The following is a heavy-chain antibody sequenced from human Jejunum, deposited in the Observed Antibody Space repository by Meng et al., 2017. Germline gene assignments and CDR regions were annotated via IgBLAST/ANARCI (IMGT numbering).Heavy chain of an antibody. J-gene: IGHJ5*02. CDR1: GVSISRSHW. D-gene: IGHD3-16*01. CDR2: IFHGGST. Sequence: QGPLEDVGPGLVKPSGTLSLTCAVSGVSISRSHWWSWVRQPPGKGLEWIGEIFHGGSTNYNSSLKSQVSISVDKSKNQFSLELSSVTAADTAVYYCSNYVWGSRPTGVLSWGQGTLVTVSS. V-gene: IGHV4-4*02. CDR3: SNYVWGSRPTGVLS.